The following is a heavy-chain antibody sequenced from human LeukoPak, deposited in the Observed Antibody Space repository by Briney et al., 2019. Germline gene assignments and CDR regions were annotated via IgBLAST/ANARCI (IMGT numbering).Heavy chain of an antibody. CDR2: MNPNSGNT. J-gene: IGHJ4*02. Sequence: ASVKVSCKASGYTFTSYDINWVRQATGQGLEWMGWMNPNSGNTGYAQKFQGRATMTRNTSISTAYMELSSLRSDDTAVYYCARDNHILTGYCAFDYWGQGTLVTVSS. CDR3: ARDNHILTGYCAFDY. V-gene: IGHV1-8*01. D-gene: IGHD3-9*01. CDR1: GYTFTSYD.